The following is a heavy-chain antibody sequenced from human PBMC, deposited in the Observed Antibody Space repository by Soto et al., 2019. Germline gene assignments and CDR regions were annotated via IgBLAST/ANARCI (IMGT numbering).Heavy chain of an antibody. V-gene: IGHV4-4*07. CDR3: VRDGTKTLRDWFDP. J-gene: IGHJ5*02. D-gene: IGHD1-1*01. CDR2: IYATGTT. Sequence: PSETLSLTCTVSGASISGFYWSWIRKSAGKGLEWIGRIYATGTTDYNPSLKSRVMMSVDTSKKRFSLKLRSVTAADTAVYYCVRDGTKTLRDWFDPWGQGXSVTVYS. CDR1: GASISGFY.